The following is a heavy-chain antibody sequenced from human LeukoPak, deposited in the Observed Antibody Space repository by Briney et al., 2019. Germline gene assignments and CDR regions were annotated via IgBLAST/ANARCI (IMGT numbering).Heavy chain of an antibody. D-gene: IGHD3-22*01. CDR1: GFTFSSYA. Sequence: GGSLRLSCVASGFTFSSYAMHWVRQAPGQGLEWVSAISGSGGSTYYADSVKGRFTISRDDSKKTLYLQMNSLRAEDTAVYYCAKGMGSGYLDYWGQGTLVTVSS. V-gene: IGHV3-23*01. CDR2: ISGSGGST. J-gene: IGHJ4*02. CDR3: AKGMGSGYLDY.